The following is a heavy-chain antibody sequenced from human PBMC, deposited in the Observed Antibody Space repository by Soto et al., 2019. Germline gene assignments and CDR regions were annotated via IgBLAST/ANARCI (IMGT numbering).Heavy chain of an antibody. CDR1: GYTITSYG. J-gene: IGHJ3*02. CDR3: ARWGVDTATADAFDI. D-gene: IGHD5-18*01. CDR2: ISAYNGNT. V-gene: IGHV1-18*01. Sequence: GASVKVSCKASGYTITSYGISWVRQAPGQGLEWMGWISAYNGNTNYAQKLQGRVTMTTDTSTSTAYMELRSLRSDDTAVYYCARWGVDTATADAFDIWGQGTMVTVSS.